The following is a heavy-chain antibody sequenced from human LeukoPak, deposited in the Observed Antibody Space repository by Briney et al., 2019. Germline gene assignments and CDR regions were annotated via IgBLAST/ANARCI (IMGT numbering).Heavy chain of an antibody. J-gene: IGHJ4*02. Sequence: GGSLRLSCAASGFTFSGYSMNWVRQAPGKGLEWVSSLSSSSNYKYYADSVKGRFTISRDNAKNSLYLQMNSLKTEDTAVYYCTRVNSGLYYFDYWGQGTLVTVSS. CDR2: LSSSSNYK. CDR3: TRVNSGLYYFDY. V-gene: IGHV3-21*04. CDR1: GFTFSGYS. D-gene: IGHD1-26*01.